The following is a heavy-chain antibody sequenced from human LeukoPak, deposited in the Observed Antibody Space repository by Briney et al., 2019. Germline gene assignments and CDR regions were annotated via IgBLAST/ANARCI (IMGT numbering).Heavy chain of an antibody. CDR3: ARYYYFDY. CDR1: GYTFTSYY. Sequence: ASVTVSCKASGYTFTSYYIHWVGQAPGLGLEWMGVIDPSGGSTTYAQRFQGRVTMTRDTSSSTVYMELSSLRSEDTAVYYCARYYYFDYWGQGTRVTVSS. J-gene: IGHJ4*02. CDR2: IDPSGGST. V-gene: IGHV1-46*01.